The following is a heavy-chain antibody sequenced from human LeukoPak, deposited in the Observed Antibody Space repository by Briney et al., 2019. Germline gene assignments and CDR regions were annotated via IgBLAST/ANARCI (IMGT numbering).Heavy chain of an antibody. J-gene: IGHJ3*02. D-gene: IGHD1-26*01. V-gene: IGHV3-21*01. Sequence: PGGSLRLSCAASGFTFSSYSMNWVRQAPGKGLEWVSSISSSSSYIYYADSVKGRFTISRDNAKNSLYLQMNSLRAEDTAVYYCARGGSYSVSGAFDIWGQGTMVTVSS. CDR2: ISSSSSYI. CDR3: ARGGSYSVSGAFDI. CDR1: GFTFSSYS.